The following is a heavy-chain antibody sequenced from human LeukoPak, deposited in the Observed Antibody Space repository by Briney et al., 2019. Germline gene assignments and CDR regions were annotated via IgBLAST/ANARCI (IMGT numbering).Heavy chain of an antibody. Sequence: GASVKVSCKASGYTFTSYDINWVRQAPGQGLEWMGWINPNSGGTNYAQKFQGWVTMTRDTSIGTAYMELSRLRSDDTAVYYCARGAMRGFPDHWGQGTLVTVSS. CDR3: ARGAMRGFPDH. CDR2: INPNSGGT. D-gene: IGHD1-26*01. V-gene: IGHV1-2*04. CDR1: GYTFTSYD. J-gene: IGHJ4*02.